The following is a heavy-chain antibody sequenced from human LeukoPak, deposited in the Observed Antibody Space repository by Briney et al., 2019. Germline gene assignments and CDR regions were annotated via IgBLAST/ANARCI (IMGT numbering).Heavy chain of an antibody. CDR2: ISGSGGST. CDR1: GFTCSSYA. V-gene: IGHV3-23*01. Sequence: PPGGSLRLSCAASGFTCSSYAMSWVRPAPGKGLEWVSAISGSGGSTYYADSVKGRFTISRDNSKNMLYLQMNSLRAEDTAVYYCAKDTALMTVTTYDYWGQGTLVTVRS. CDR3: AKDTALMTVTTYDY. J-gene: IGHJ4*02. D-gene: IGHD4-17*01.